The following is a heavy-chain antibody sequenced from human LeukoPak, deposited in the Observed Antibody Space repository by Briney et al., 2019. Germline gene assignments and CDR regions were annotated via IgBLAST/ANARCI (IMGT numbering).Heavy chain of an antibody. V-gene: IGHV4-39*07. J-gene: IGHJ4*02. CDR1: GGSISSSSYY. D-gene: IGHD6-6*01. CDR3: ALRPASYSSSSGEDY. CDR2: IYYSGST. Sequence: PSETLSLTCTVSGGSISSSSYYWGWIRQPPGKGLEWIGSIYYSGSTYYNPSLKSRVTISVDTSKNQFSLKLSSVTAADTAVYYCALRPASYSSSSGEDYWGQGTLVTVSS.